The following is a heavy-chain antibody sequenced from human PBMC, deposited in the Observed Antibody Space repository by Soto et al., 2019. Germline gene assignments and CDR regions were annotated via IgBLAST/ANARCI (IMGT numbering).Heavy chain of an antibody. Sequence: PGGCLRLSCAASGFTFSSYAMRWFRQAPGKGLEWVAAISGSGGSTYYADSVKGRFTISRDNSKNTLYLQMNSLRAEDTAVYYCAKVPSTTVAYYWGQGTLVTVSS. V-gene: IGHV3-23*01. CDR2: ISGSGGST. J-gene: IGHJ4*02. CDR3: AKVPSTTVAYY. D-gene: IGHD4-17*01. CDR1: GFTFSSYA.